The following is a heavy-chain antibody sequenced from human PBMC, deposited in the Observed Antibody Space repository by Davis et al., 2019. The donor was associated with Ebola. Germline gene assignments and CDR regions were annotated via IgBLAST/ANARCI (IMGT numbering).Heavy chain of an antibody. CDR1: GFTFSSYG. V-gene: IGHV3-33*06. Sequence: GGSLRLSCAASGFTFSSYGMHWVRQAPGKGLEWVAVIWYDGSNKYYADSVKGRFTISRDNSKDTLYLQMNSLRADDTAVYYCAKAGYYFDSSGYFDYWGQGTLVTVSS. CDR2: IWYDGSNK. J-gene: IGHJ4*02. CDR3: AKAGYYFDSSGYFDY. D-gene: IGHD3-22*01.